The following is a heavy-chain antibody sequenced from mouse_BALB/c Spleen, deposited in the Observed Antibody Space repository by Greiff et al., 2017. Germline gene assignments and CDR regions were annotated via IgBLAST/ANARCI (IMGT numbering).Heavy chain of an antibody. Sequence: QVQLQQSGAELAKPGASVKMSCKASGYTFTSYWMHWVKQRPGQGLEWIGYINPSTGYTEYNQKFKDKATLTADKSSSTAYMQLSSLTSEDSAVYYCARVWLRHAMDDWGQGTSVTVSS. J-gene: IGHJ4*01. D-gene: IGHD2-2*01. CDR3: ARVWLRHAMDD. CDR2: INPSTGYT. V-gene: IGHV1-7*01. CDR1: GYTFTSYW.